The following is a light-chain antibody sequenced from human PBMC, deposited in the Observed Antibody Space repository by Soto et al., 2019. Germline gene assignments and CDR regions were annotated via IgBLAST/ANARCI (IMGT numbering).Light chain of an antibody. V-gene: IGKV1-39*01. CDR3: QQCYNTPPT. CDR2: AAS. CDR1: QSISSF. Sequence: DIQMTQSPSSLSASVGDRVTITCRASQSISSFLNWYQQKPGKAPKLLIFAASSLQSGVPPRFRGSGSGTDFPLTISSLQPEDFASYYCQQCYNTPPTFGQGTKVDIK. J-gene: IGKJ2*01.